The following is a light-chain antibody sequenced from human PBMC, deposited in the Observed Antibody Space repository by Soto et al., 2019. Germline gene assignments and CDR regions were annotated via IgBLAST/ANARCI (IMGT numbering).Light chain of an antibody. V-gene: IGKV3-20*01. CDR2: AAT. Sequence: EIVLTQSPGTLSLSPGERATLSCRANQSIYINSLAWYQHKRGQAPRLLIYAATVRATAVPDRFNGSGSGTDFALTISRLEPEDSAMYYCQQYGDSPFAFGPGTKLDVK. CDR3: QQYGDSPFA. CDR1: QSIYINS. J-gene: IGKJ3*01.